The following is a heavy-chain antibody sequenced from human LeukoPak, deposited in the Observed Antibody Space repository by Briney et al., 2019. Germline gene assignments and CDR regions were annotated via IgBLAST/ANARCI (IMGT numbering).Heavy chain of an antibody. V-gene: IGHV4-59*08. J-gene: IGHJ6*02. Sequence: SETLSLTCTVSGGSISSYYWSWIRQPPGKGLEWIGYIYYSGSTNYNPSPKSRVTISVDTSKNQFSLKLSSVTAADTAVYYCAGVVAAAGTPLYYGMDVWGQGTTVTVSS. CDR1: GGSISSYY. CDR3: AGVVAAAGTPLYYGMDV. CDR2: IYYSGST. D-gene: IGHD6-13*01.